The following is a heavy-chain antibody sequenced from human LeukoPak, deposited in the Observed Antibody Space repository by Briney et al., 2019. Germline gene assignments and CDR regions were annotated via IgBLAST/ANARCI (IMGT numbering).Heavy chain of an antibody. CDR2: ISGSGGST. Sequence: GGTLRLSCAASGFTFSSYGMSWVRQAPGKGLEWVSAISGSGGSTYYADSVKGRFTISRDNSKSTLYLQMNSLRAEDTAVYYCAGQVRFLEYTDYWGQGTLVTVSS. V-gene: IGHV3-23*01. D-gene: IGHD3-3*01. CDR1: GFTFSSYG. J-gene: IGHJ4*02. CDR3: AGQVRFLEYTDY.